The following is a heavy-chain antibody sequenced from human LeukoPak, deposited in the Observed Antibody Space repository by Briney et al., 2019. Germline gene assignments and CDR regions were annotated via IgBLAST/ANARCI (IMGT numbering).Heavy chain of an antibody. CDR1: ELSFKTYS. CDR3: ARGFCSGGTCYRITGTFDV. D-gene: IGHD2-15*01. Sequence: GGSLRLSCAASELSFKTYSMNWLRQSPGKGLEWVASISLAGAYIDYADSVKGRFTISRDNGNNSLFLEMTSLRADDTAVYYCARGFCSGGTCYRITGTFDVWGHGTMVSVSS. J-gene: IGHJ3*01. CDR2: ISLAGAYI. V-gene: IGHV3-21*01.